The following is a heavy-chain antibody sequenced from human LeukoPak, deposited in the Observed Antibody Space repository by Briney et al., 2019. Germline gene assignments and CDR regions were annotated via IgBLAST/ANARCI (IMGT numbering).Heavy chain of an antibody. D-gene: IGHD2-2*01. CDR1: GFTFSSYG. V-gene: IGHV3-30*03. Sequence: GRSLRLSCAASGFTFSSYGMHWVRQAPGKGLEWVAVLSHDDISEFYADSVKGRFTISRDNSKNTVYLQMNSLRAEDTAVYYCARDLRDCSSASCNVLYYLMDAWGQGTTVTVSS. J-gene: IGHJ6*02. CDR3: ARDLRDCSSASCNVLYYLMDA. CDR2: LSHDDISE.